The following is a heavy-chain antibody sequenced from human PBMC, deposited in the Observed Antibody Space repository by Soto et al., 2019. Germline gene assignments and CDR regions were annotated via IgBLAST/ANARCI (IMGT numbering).Heavy chain of an antibody. Sequence: QVQLVQSGAEVKKPGASVKVSCKASGYSFPSYFIHWVRQAPGQGLEWMGIINPSGGGTRYAEKFEGRVAMPRATSASTVSMQLSSLRSEDTAMYYWARLDAVENSGWLDFDVWGQGTLVTVSS. D-gene: IGHD5-12*01. CDR1: GYSFPSYF. J-gene: IGHJ4*02. V-gene: IGHV1-46*01. CDR3: ARLDAVENSGWLDFDV. CDR2: INPSGGGT.